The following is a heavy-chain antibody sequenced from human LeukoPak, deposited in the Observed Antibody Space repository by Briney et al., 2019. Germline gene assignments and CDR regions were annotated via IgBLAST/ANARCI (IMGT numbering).Heavy chain of an antibody. D-gene: IGHD3-9*01. V-gene: IGHV4-59*12. J-gene: IGHJ6*04. CDR1: GGSISSYY. CDR3: ARDRSIYYDILTGQGYYGMDV. CDR2: IYYSGST. Sequence: PSETLSLTCTVSGGSISSYYWSWIRQPPGKGLEWIGYIYYSGSTNYNPSLKSRVTISVDTSKNQFSLKLSSVTAADTAVYYCARDRSIYYDILTGQGYYGMDVWGKGTTVTVSS.